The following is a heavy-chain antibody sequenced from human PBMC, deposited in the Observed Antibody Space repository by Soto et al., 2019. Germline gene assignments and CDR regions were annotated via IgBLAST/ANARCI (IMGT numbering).Heavy chain of an antibody. CDR3: ARVPPLLGATFTFDT. V-gene: IGHV4-61*01. J-gene: IGHJ4*02. CDR2: IYSSGST. CDR1: GGSVSTTNYF. D-gene: IGHD1-26*01. Sequence: SETLSLTCTVSGGSVSTTNYFWSWIRQPPGKGLEWIGYIYSSGSTKYNPSLQSRGTISLDTSKNQFSLRLSSVTAADTAMYYCARVPPLLGATFTFDTWGQGILVTVSS.